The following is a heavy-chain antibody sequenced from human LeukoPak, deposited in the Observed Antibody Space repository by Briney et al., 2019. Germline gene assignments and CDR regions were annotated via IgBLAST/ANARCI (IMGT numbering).Heavy chain of an antibody. Sequence: HPGGSLRLSCAASGFTFSSYAMSWVRQAPGKGLEWVAVISGSGDRTYYADSVKGRFTISRDNFKNTLYLQMNSLRAEDTAVYYCAKHSSAWFSQNYYDYWGQGTLVTVSS. CDR1: GFTFSSYA. CDR2: ISGSGDRT. J-gene: IGHJ4*02. CDR3: AKHSSAWFSQNYYDY. D-gene: IGHD6-19*01. V-gene: IGHV3-23*01.